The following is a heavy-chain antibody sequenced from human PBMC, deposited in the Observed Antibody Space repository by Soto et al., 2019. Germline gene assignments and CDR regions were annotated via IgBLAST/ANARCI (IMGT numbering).Heavy chain of an antibody. CDR2: IYYSGST. CDR3: ARGKLSDYVWGSYRYHFDY. J-gene: IGHJ4*02. Sequence: NPSETLSLTCTVSGGSITSRSYYWGWIRQPPGKGLEWIGSIYYSGSTNYNPSLKSRVTISVDTSKNQFSLKLSSVTAADTAVYYCARGKLSDYVWGSYRYHFDYWGQGTVVTVSS. V-gene: IGHV4-39*07. CDR1: GGSITSRSYY. D-gene: IGHD3-16*02.